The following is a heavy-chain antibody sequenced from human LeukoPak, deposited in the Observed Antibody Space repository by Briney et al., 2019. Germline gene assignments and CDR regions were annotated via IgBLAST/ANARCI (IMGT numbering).Heavy chain of an antibody. Sequence: GGSLRLSCAASGFTFSSYGMHWVRQAPGKGLEWVAVISYDGGNKYYADSVKGRFTISRDNSKNTLYLQMNSLRAEDTAVYYCAKDRGSWNDLSGYYFDYWGQGTLVTVSS. CDR2: ISYDGGNK. D-gene: IGHD1-1*01. CDR3: AKDRGSWNDLSGYYFDY. V-gene: IGHV3-30*18. CDR1: GFTFSSYG. J-gene: IGHJ4*02.